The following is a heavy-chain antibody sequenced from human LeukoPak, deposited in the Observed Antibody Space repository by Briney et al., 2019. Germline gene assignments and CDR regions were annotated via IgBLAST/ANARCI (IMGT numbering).Heavy chain of an antibody. CDR3: AKTYYYDSSGYYSFPY. CDR2: ISSSGGNT. Sequence: GGSLRLSCAASGFTFSTYAMTWVRQPPGKGLEWVSSISSSGGNTYYADSMKGRFTISGDNSKNTLYLQLNSLRVEDTAVYYCAKTYYYDSSGYYSFPYWGQGTLVTVSS. CDR1: GFTFSTYA. D-gene: IGHD3-22*01. V-gene: IGHV3-23*01. J-gene: IGHJ4*02.